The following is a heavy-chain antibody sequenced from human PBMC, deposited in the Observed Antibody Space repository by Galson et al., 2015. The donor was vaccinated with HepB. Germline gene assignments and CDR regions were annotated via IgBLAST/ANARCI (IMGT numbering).Heavy chain of an antibody. V-gene: IGHV4-4*07. D-gene: IGHD1/OR15-1a*01. J-gene: IGHJ4*02. Sequence: ETLSLTCTVSGGSISSSYWSWIRPPAGKGLEWIGRIYSDGSAYYNPSLKSRVTMSVDTSKNKFSLKVSSVTAADTAVYYCARNNNFDYWGQRTLVTVSS. CDR2: IYSDGSA. CDR1: GGSISSSY. CDR3: ARNNNFDY.